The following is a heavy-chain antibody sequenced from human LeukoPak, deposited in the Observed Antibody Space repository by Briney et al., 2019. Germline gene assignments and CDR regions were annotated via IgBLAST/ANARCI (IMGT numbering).Heavy chain of an antibody. V-gene: IGHV4-34*01. CDR3: ARRPRRARVNWFDP. D-gene: IGHD1-1*01. CDR1: GFTFSSYA. J-gene: IGHJ5*02. Sequence: PGGSLRLSCAASGFTFSSYAMSWVRQPPGKGLEWIGEINHSGSTNYNPSLKSRVTISVDTSKNQFSLKLSSVTAADTAVYYCARRPRRARVNWFDPWGQGTLVTVSS. CDR2: INHSGST.